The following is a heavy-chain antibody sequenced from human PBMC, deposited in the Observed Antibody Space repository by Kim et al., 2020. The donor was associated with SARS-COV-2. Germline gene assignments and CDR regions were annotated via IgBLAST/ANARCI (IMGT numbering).Heavy chain of an antibody. Sequence: GSTDYNPALRSRVTISVDKSKNQFSLKLSAVTAAGTAVYCCAREGSGYAYWGQGTLVTVSS. CDR2: GST. V-gene: IGHV4-4*01. J-gene: IGHJ4*02. CDR3: AREGSGYAY. D-gene: IGHD3-22*01.